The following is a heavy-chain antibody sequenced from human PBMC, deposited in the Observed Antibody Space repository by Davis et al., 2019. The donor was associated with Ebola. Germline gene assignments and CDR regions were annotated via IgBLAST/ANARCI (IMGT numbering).Heavy chain of an antibody. CDR2: IIPILGIA. Sequence: SVKVSCKASGGTFSSYAISWVRQAPGQGLEWMGRIIPILGIANYAQKFQGRVTITADKSTSTAYMELSSLRSEDTAVYYCARDLDSGSYRAGYGMDVWGQGTTVTVSS. J-gene: IGHJ6*02. D-gene: IGHD1-26*01. CDR1: GGTFSSYA. V-gene: IGHV1-69*04. CDR3: ARDLDSGSYRAGYGMDV.